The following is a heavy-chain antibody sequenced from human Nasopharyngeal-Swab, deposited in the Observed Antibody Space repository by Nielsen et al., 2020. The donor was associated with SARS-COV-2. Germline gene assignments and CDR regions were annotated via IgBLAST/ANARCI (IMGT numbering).Heavy chain of an antibody. V-gene: IGHV4-39*01. D-gene: IGHD2-2*01. CDR2: AFYTGST. CDR3: ARHGCSSTSCSAFFYYYMDV. J-gene: IGHJ6*03. CDR1: GDSISTSSDF. Sequence: SETLSLTCTVSGDSISTSSDFWGWIRQPPGKGLEWIGSAFYTGSTYYNPSLKSRVTISVDTSKNQFSLRLSSVTAADTAVYYCARHGCSSTSCSAFFYYYMDVWGKGTTVTVSS.